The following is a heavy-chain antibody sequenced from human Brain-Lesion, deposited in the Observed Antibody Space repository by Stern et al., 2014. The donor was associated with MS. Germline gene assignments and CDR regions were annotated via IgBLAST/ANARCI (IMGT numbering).Heavy chain of an antibody. D-gene: IGHD6-6*01. CDR2: LLPGDSDA. Sequence: QLVQSGAEVKKPGESLKISCKGSGYRFTSNWIGWVRQMPGKGLEWMGILLPGDSDAKYSPSFQGQVPISADKSISTAYLQWSSLQASDTAMYYCARRGDSSSSGFDYWGQGTLVIVSS. J-gene: IGHJ4*02. CDR3: ARRGDSSSSGFDY. V-gene: IGHV5-51*01. CDR1: GYRFTSNW.